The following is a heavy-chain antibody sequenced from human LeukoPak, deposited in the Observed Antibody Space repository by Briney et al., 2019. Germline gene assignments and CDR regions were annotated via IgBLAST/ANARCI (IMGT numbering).Heavy chain of an antibody. CDR3: AKDRNYDILTGYLDY. CDR2: ISAYNGNT. D-gene: IGHD3-9*01. CDR1: GYTFTSYG. J-gene: IGHJ4*02. V-gene: IGHV1-18*01. Sequence: ASVKVSCKASGYTFTSYGISWVRQAPGQGLEWMGWISAYNGNTNYAQKLQGRVTMTTDTSTSTAYMELRSLRSDDTAVYYCAKDRNYDILTGYLDYWGQGTLVTVSS.